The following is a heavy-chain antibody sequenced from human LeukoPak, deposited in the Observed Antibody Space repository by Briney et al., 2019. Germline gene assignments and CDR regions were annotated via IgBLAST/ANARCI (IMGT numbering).Heavy chain of an antibody. D-gene: IGHD4-17*01. CDR2: ISISGDDT. CDR3: ANEIRPNDY. Sequence: PGGSLRLSCATSGFSFSSHAMTWVRQAPGKGLEWLSAISISGDDTYYADSVKGRFTISRDNSENTLYLQMNSLSADDTAMYYCANEIRPNDYWGQGTLVTVSS. CDR1: GFSFSSHA. J-gene: IGHJ4*02. V-gene: IGHV3-23*01.